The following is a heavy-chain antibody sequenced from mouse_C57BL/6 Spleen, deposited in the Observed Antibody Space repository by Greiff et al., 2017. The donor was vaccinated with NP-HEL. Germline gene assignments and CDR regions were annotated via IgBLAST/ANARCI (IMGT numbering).Heavy chain of an antibody. D-gene: IGHD1-1*01. J-gene: IGHJ2*01. Sequence: EVKLVESGGGLVQPGGSLKLSCAASGFTFSDYYMYWVRQTPEKRLEWVAYISNGGGSTYYPDTVKGRFTISRDNAKNTLYLQMSRLKSEDTAMYYCARQREYYGSSYVRYFDYWGQGTTLTVSS. CDR2: ISNGGGST. V-gene: IGHV5-12*01. CDR1: GFTFSDYY. CDR3: ARQREYYGSSYVRYFDY.